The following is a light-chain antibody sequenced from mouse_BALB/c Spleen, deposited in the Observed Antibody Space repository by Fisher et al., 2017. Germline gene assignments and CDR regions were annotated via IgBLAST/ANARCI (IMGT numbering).Light chain of an antibody. CDR1: SSVSY. J-gene: IGKJ1*01. V-gene: IGKV4-57*01. CDR2: STS. Sequence: IVLTQSPAIIAASPGEKVTITCSASSSVSYMHWFQQKPGTSPKLWIYSTSNLASGVPARFSGSGSGTSYSLTISRMEAEDAATYYCQQWSSNPRTFGGGTKLEIK. CDR3: QQWSSNPRT.